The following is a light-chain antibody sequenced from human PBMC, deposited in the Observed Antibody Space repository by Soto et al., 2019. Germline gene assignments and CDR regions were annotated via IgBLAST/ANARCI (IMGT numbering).Light chain of an antibody. V-gene: IGLV2-23*02. Sequence: QSALTQPASVSGSPGQSITISCTGTSSDVGRYNLVAWYQQHPGKAPKLMIYEVSKRPSGVSNRFSGSKSGNTASLTISWLQAEDEADYYCCSYAGSSTYVFGTGTKLTVL. CDR1: SSDVGRYNL. CDR2: EVS. CDR3: CSYAGSSTYV. J-gene: IGLJ1*01.